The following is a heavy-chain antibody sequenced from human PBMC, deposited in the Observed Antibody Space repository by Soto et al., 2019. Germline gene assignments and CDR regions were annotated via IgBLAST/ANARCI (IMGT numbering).Heavy chain of an antibody. CDR1: GFTFSSFA. CDR3: ARVMTTVTTVSAFDI. D-gene: IGHD4-17*01. CDR2: ISYDGSNK. Sequence: WGSLRLSCTDSGFTFSSFAMHWVRQAPGKGLEWVAVISYDGSNKYYADSVKGRFTISRDNSKSTLYLQMNSLRAEDTAVYYCARVMTTVTTVSAFDIWGQGTMVTV. J-gene: IGHJ3*02. V-gene: IGHV3-30-3*01.